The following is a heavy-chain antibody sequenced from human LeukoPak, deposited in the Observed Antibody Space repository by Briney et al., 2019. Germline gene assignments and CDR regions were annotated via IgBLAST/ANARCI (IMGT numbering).Heavy chain of an antibody. J-gene: IGHJ4*02. CDR3: AKERAERYFDWLLEPYDY. CDR1: GFTFSSYG. CDR2: ISYDGSNK. Sequence: GGSLRLCCAASGFTFSSYGMHWVRQAPGKGLEWVAVISYDGSNKYYADSVKGRFTISRDNSKNTLYLQMNSLRAEDTAVYYCAKERAERYFDWLLEPYDYWGQGTLVTVSS. V-gene: IGHV3-30*18. D-gene: IGHD3-9*01.